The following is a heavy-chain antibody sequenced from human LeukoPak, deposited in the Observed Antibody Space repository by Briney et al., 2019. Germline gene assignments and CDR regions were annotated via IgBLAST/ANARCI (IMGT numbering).Heavy chain of an antibody. CDR3: ARHLLRGQNFDY. CDR1: GFTFSSYS. CDR2: ISSSSSYI. Sequence: PGGSLRLSCAASGFTFSSYSMNWVRQAPGKGLEWFSSISSSSSYIYYADSVKGRFTISRDNAKNSLYLQMNSLRAEDTAVYYCARHLLRGQNFDYWGQGTLVTVSS. V-gene: IGHV3-21*01. J-gene: IGHJ4*02.